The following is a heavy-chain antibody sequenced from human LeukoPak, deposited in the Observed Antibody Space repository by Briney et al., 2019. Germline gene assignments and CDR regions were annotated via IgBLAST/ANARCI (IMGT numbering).Heavy chain of an antibody. CDR3: ARTHGYSYGDSGHFDY. CDR1: GYTFSDYF. D-gene: IGHD5-18*01. J-gene: IGHJ4*02. CDR2: INPMSGTT. V-gene: IGHV1-46*01. Sequence: GASVKVSCTASGYTFSDYFMHYMRQAPGQGLEWMGMINPMSGTTYYAQKVQGRVTMTRDTSTSTVYMELSSLRSEDTALYFCARTHGYSYGDSGHFDYWGQGTLVTVSS.